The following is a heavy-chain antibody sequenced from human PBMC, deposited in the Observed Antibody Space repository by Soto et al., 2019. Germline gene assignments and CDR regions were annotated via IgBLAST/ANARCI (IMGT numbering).Heavy chain of an antibody. CDR3: ARAHTTPGIAVAGPGY. J-gene: IGHJ4*02. V-gene: IGHV3-30-3*01. D-gene: IGHD6-19*01. Sequence: PGGSLRLSCAASGLTFSSYAMHWVRQAPGKGLEWVAVISYDGSNKYYADSVKGRFTISRDNSKNTLYLQMNSLRAEDTAVYYCARAHTTPGIAVAGPGYWGQGTLVTVSS. CDR1: GLTFSSYA. CDR2: ISYDGSNK.